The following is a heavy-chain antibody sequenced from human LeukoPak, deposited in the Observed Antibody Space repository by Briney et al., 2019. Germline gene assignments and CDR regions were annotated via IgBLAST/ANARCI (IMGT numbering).Heavy chain of an antibody. V-gene: IGHV3-13*04. CDR3: ARERRDGYIRHPDAFDI. CDR2: MGKTAGDT. CDR1: GFTFSIYD. D-gene: IGHD5-24*01. Sequence: TGGSLRLSCAASGFTFSIYDMHWVRQATGKGLGWVSGMGKTAGDTYYSGSVKGRFTISRENAENSVYLEMNSLEAGDTAVYYCARERRDGYIRHPDAFDIWGQGTMVTVSS. J-gene: IGHJ3*02.